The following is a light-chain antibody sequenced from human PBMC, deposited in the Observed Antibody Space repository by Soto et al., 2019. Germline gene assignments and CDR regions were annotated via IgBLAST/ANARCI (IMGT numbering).Light chain of an antibody. CDR2: GAS. J-gene: IGKJ4*01. V-gene: IGKV3-20*01. Sequence: EIVLTQSPGTLSLSPGERATLSCRASQSVSSNYLAWYQQKSGQAPRLLIYGASSRATGIPDRFSGSGSGKDLTSPITKRNPKDLEWYSCQQYVNSPQPFGGGTKGRSN. CDR1: QSVSSNY. CDR3: QQYVNSPQP.